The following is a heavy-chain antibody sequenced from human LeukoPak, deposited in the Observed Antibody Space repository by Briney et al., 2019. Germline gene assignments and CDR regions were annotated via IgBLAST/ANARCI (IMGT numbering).Heavy chain of an antibody. CDR1: GGSFSAYY. V-gene: IGHV4-38-2*01. CDR3: ARTMTSTGGDAFDI. J-gene: IGHJ3*02. D-gene: IGHD4-17*01. CDR2: IYHSGST. Sequence: SETLSLTCAVYGGSFSAYYWGWIRQPPGKGLEWIGSIYHSGSTYYNPSLKSRVTISVDTSKNQFSLKLSSVTAADTAVYYCARTMTSTGGDAFDIWGQGTMVTVSS.